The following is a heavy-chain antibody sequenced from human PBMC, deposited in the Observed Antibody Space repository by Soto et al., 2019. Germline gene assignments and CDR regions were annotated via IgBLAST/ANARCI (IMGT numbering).Heavy chain of an antibody. CDR2: ISSSSSTI. Sequence: GGSLRLSCAASGFTFRNYAMHWVRQAPGKGLEWVAVISSSSSTIYYADSVKGRFTISRDNAKNTLYLQMNSLRAEDTAVYYCAKDQGIVATILGVGNYYYYGMDVWGQGTTVTVSS. V-gene: IGHV3-48*01. J-gene: IGHJ6*02. D-gene: IGHD5-12*01. CDR3: AKDQGIVATILGVGNYYYYGMDV. CDR1: GFTFRNYA.